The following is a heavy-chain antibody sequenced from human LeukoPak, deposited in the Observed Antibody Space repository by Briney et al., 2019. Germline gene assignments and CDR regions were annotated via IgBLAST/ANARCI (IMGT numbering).Heavy chain of an antibody. CDR1: GYSISSGYY. V-gene: IGHV4-38-2*02. Sequence: SETLSLTCTVSGYSISSGYYWGWIRQPPGKGLEWIGSGSTYYNPSLKSRVTISVDTSKNQFSLKLSSVTAADTAVYYCARVTLDYFDYWGQGTLVTVSS. J-gene: IGHJ4*02. D-gene: IGHD1-1*01. CDR2: SGST. CDR3: ARVTLDYFDY.